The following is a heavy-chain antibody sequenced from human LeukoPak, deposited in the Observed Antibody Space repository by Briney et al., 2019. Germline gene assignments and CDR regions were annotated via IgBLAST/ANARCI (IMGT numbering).Heavy chain of an antibody. D-gene: IGHD3-3*01. J-gene: IGHJ4*02. Sequence: SETLSLTCTVSGGSISSYYWSWIRQPPGKGLEWIGYIYYSGSTNYNPSLKSRVTISVDTSKNQFSLKPSSVTAADTAVYYCARQITIFGVVITYYFGYWGQGTLVTVSS. V-gene: IGHV4-59*08. CDR1: GGSISSYY. CDR3: ARQITIFGVVITYYFGY. CDR2: IYYSGST.